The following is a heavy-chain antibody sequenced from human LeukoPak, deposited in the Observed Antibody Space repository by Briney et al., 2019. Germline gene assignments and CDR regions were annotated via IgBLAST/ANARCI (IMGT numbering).Heavy chain of an antibody. CDR3: ARREQIWLRRYFDY. Sequence: SETLSLTCAVYGGSFSGYYWSWICQPPGKGLEWIGEINHSGSTNYNPSLKSRVTISVDTSKNQFSLKLSSVTAADTAVYYCARREQIWLRRYFDYWGQGTLVTVSS. J-gene: IGHJ4*02. CDR2: INHSGST. D-gene: IGHD5-18*01. CDR1: GGSFSGYY. V-gene: IGHV4-34*01.